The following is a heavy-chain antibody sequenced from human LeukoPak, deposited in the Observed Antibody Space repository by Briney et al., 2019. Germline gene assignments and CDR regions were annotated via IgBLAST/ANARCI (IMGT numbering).Heavy chain of an antibody. Sequence: ASVKVSCKASGYTFTSYGISWVRQAPGQGPEWMGWISAYNGNTNYAQKLQGRVTMTEDTSTDTAYMELSSLRSEDTAVYYCAPRYSSSWYYYYGMDVWGQGTTVTVSS. V-gene: IGHV1-18*01. CDR1: GYTFTSYG. D-gene: IGHD6-13*01. J-gene: IGHJ6*02. CDR3: APRYSSSWYYYYGMDV. CDR2: ISAYNGNT.